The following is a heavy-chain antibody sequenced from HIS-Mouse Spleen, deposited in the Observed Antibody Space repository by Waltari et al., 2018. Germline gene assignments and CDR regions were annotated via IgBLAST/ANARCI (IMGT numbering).Heavy chain of an antibody. Sequence: QLQLQESGPGLVKPSETLSLTCTVSGGPISSSRYYVGWIRQPPGKGLAWIGSIDYSGSTYYNPSLKSRVTISVDTSKNQFSLKLSSVTAADTAVYYCARVPGDYSGAFDIWGQGTMVTVSS. CDR2: IDYSGST. J-gene: IGHJ3*02. D-gene: IGHD4-17*01. CDR1: GGPISSSRYY. V-gene: IGHV4-39*07. CDR3: ARVPGDYSGAFDI.